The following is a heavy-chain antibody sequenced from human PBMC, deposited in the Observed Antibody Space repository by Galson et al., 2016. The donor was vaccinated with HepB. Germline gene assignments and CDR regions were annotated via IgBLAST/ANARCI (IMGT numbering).Heavy chain of an antibody. V-gene: IGHV4-34*01. Sequence: SETLSLTCAVFGGTFNGYYWTWIRQPPGKGLEWIGEINHSGNTNYNPSLKSRVNLSVDISKKQFPLELTSVTVADTAIYYCARGTYYDSATRFDPWGQGTPVTVAS. J-gene: IGHJ5*02. CDR1: GGTFNGYY. D-gene: IGHD3-3*01. CDR3: ARGTYYDSATRFDP. CDR2: INHSGNT.